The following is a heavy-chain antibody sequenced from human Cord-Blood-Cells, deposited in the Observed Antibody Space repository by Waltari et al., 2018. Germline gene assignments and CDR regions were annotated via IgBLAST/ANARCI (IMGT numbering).Heavy chain of an antibody. V-gene: IGHV1-69*01. CDR1: GGTFSSYA. Sequence: SCKASGGTFSSYAISWVRQAPGQGLEWMGGIIPIFGTANYAQKFQGRVTITADESTSTAYMELSSLRSEDTAVYYCASSRYYDILTGYSPFDYWGQGTLVTVSS. CDR3: ASSRYYDILTGYSPFDY. CDR2: IIPIFGTA. J-gene: IGHJ4*02. D-gene: IGHD3-9*01.